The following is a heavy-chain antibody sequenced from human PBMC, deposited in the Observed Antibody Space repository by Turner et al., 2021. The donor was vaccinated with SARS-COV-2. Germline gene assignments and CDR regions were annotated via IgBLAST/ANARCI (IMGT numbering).Heavy chain of an antibody. D-gene: IGHD3-9*01. Sequence: QVQLQESGPGLVKPSQTLSLTCTVSGDSLSGYYWSWIRQPAGKGLEWIGQMYTSGSTNYNPSLKSRVTMSLDSSKNQFYLKLNSVTAADTAMYYCARSGTGRYFDWLLLIDYWGQGTLVTVSS. V-gene: IGHV4-4*07. CDR2: MYTSGST. CDR3: ARSGTGRYFDWLLLIDY. CDR1: GDSLSGYY. J-gene: IGHJ4*02.